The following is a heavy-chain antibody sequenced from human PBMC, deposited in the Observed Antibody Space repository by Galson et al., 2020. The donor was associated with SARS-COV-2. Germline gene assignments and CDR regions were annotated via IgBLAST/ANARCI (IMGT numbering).Heavy chain of an antibody. CDR2: IKEDGSEI. D-gene: IGHD2-15*01. CDR1: GFSFARYW. Sequence: GGSLRLSCEASGFSFARYWVTWVRQAPGKGLEWVANIKEDGSEIYYADSVKGRLTISRDNAENSVYLQLNSLRVEDTSLYYCARGKGWIDSWGQGTLVTVSS. V-gene: IGHV3-7*04. J-gene: IGHJ4*02. CDR3: ARGKGWIDS.